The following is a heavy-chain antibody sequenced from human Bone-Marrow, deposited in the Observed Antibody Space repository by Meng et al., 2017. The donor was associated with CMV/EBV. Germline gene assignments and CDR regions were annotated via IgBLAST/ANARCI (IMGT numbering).Heavy chain of an antibody. CDR2: IYPGDSDT. Sequence: KVSCKGSGYSFTSYWIGWVRQMPGKGLEWMGIIYPGDSDTRYSPSFQGQVTISADKYISTAYLQWSSLKASDTAMYYCARQRRFGVVTTLPFDYWGQGTLVTVSS. CDR1: GYSFTSYW. D-gene: IGHD3-3*01. V-gene: IGHV5-51*01. CDR3: ARQRRFGVVTTLPFDY. J-gene: IGHJ4*02.